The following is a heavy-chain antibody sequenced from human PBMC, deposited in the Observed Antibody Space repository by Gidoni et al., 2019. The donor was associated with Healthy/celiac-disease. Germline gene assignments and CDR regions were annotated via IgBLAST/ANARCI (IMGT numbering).Heavy chain of an antibody. J-gene: IGHJ4*02. CDR2: IYYSGST. CDR1: GGSISSSSYY. Sequence: QLQLQESGPGLVKPSETLSLTCTVSGGSISSSSYYWGWIRQPPGKGLEWIGSIYYSGSTYYNPSLKSRVTISVDTSKNQFSLNLSSVTAADTAVYYCARSISAGPYCGGDCREPILGYWGQGTLVTVSS. CDR3: ARSISAGPYCGGDCREPILGY. V-gene: IGHV4-39*01. D-gene: IGHD2-21*01.